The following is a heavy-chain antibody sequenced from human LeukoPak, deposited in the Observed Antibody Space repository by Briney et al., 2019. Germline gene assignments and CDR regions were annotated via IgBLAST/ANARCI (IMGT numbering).Heavy chain of an antibody. CDR3: ARGSDFWSGSHY. V-gene: IGHV3-11*05. D-gene: IGHD3-3*01. Sequence: SVKGRFTISRDNAKKSLYLQMNSLRAEDTAVYYCARGSDFWSGSHYWGQGTLVTVSS. J-gene: IGHJ4*02.